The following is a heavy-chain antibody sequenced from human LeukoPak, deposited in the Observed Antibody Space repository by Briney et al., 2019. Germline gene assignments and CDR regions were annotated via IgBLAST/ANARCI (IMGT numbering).Heavy chain of an antibody. V-gene: IGHV3-23*01. J-gene: IGHJ4*02. D-gene: IGHD5-12*01. CDR3: AREGYSGYYFDY. CDR1: GFTFSSYA. CDR2: ISGSGGST. Sequence: PGGSLRLSCAASGFTFSSYAMSWVRQAPGKGLEWVSAISGSGGSTYYADSVKGRFTTSRDNSKYTLYLQMNSLRAEDTAVYYCAREGYSGYYFDYWGQGTLVTVSS.